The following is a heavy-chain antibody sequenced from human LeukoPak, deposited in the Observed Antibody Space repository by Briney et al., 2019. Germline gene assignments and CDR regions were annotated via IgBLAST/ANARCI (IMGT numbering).Heavy chain of an antibody. J-gene: IGHJ4*02. D-gene: IGHD5-24*01. V-gene: IGHV3-23*01. Sequence: PGGSLRLPCAASAFTFSSYAMSWVRQAPGKGLEWVSTINISGGSAYYADSVKGRFTISRDNSKNTLYLQMNNLRAEDTAVYYCAKDLGRDGSEIFDYWGQGTLVTVSS. CDR1: AFTFSSYA. CDR2: INISGGSA. CDR3: AKDLGRDGSEIFDY.